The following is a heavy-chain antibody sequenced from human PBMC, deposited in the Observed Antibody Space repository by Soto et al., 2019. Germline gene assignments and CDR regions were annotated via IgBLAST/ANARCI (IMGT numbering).Heavy chain of an antibody. CDR1: GFTFSSYA. CDR3: ARGYYDFWSGSPPHTFGMDV. V-gene: IGHV3-23*01. Sequence: GSQRLSCAASGFTFSSYAMSWVRQAPGKGLEWVSAISGSGGSTYYADSVKGRFTISRDNSKNTLYLQMNSLRAEDTAVYYCARGYYDFWSGSPPHTFGMDVWGQGTTVTVSS. J-gene: IGHJ6*02. D-gene: IGHD3-3*01. CDR2: ISGSGGST.